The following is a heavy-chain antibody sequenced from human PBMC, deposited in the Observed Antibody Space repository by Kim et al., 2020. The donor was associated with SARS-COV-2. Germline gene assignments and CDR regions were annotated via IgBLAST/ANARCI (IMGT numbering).Heavy chain of an antibody. CDR3: ARDPHSNYDWFDP. V-gene: IGHV1-46*01. D-gene: IGHD4-4*01. Sequence: ASVKVSCKASGYTFTSYYMHWVRQAPGQGLDWMGIINPSGGSTSYAQKFQGRVTMTRDTSTSTVYMELSSLRSEDTAVYYCARDPHSNYDWFDPWGQGTLVTVSS. J-gene: IGHJ5*02. CDR1: GYTFTSYY. CDR2: INPSGGST.